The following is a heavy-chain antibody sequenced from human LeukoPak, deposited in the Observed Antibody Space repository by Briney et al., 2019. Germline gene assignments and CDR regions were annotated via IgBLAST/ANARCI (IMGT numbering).Heavy chain of an antibody. Sequence: SETLSLTCTVSSGSISTGNYYWGWVRQPPGKGLEWIGYIYYGGSTNYNPSLKSRVTISVDTSKNQFSLKLSSVTAADTAVYYCARVRPEMATIDLLFDYWGQGTLVTVSS. CDR3: ARVRPEMATIDLLFDY. CDR1: SGSISTGNYY. CDR2: IYYGGST. V-gene: IGHV4-61*01. J-gene: IGHJ4*02. D-gene: IGHD5-24*01.